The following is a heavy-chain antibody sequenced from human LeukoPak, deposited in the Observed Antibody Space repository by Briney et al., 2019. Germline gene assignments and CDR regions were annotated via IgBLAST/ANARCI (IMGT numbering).Heavy chain of an antibody. CDR1: GGSISSGDYY. CDR2: IYYSGST. CDR3: ARVNPADFYYYGMDV. J-gene: IGHJ6*02. V-gene: IGHV4-30-4*01. Sequence: SETLSLTCTVSGGSISSGDYYWSWIRQPPGKGLEWIGYIYYSGSTYYNPSLKSRVTISVDTSKNQFSLKLSSVTAADTAVYYCARVNPADFYYYGMDVWGQGTTVTVSS. D-gene: IGHD2-2*01.